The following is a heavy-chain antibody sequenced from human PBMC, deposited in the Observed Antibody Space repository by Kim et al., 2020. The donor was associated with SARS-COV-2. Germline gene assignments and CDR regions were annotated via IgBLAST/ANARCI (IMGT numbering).Heavy chain of an antibody. CDR1: GFTFSSYA. V-gene: IGHV3-30*04. J-gene: IGHJ4*02. D-gene: IGHD6-19*01. Sequence: GGSLRLSCAASGFTFSSYAMHWVRQAPGKGLEWVAVISYDGSNKYYADSVKGRFTISRDNSKNTLYLQMNSLRAEDTAVYYCARDKDSSGWYFFDYWGQG. CDR3: ARDKDSSGWYFFDY. CDR2: ISYDGSNK.